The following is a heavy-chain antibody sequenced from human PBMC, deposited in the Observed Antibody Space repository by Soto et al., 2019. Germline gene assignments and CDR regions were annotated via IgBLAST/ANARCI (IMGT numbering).Heavy chain of an antibody. CDR2: IDPSDSYT. CDR1: GYSFTSYW. J-gene: IGHJ6*02. V-gene: IGHV5-10-1*01. CDR3: ARALAGIGSIPFYYYCGMDV. D-gene: IGHD6-13*01. Sequence: GESLKISCKGSGYSFTSYWISWVRQMPGKGLEWMGRIDPSDSYTNYSPSFQGHVTISADKSISTAYPQWSSLKASDTAMYYCARALAGIGSIPFYYYCGMDVWGQGTTVTVSS.